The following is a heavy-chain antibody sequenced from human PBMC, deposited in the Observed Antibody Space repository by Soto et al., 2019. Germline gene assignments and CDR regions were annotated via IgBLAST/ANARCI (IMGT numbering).Heavy chain of an antibody. CDR2: IYWDDDK. D-gene: IGHD4-17*01. CDR1: GFSLSTSGVG. CDR3: ALTTEPKGPRSGMDV. V-gene: IGHV2-5*02. Sequence: GSGPTLVNPTQTLTLTCAVSGFSLSTSGVGVGWIRQPPGKALEWLALIYWDDDKRYSPSLKSRLTINKDISKNQVVLTMTNMDPVDTGTYHCALTTEPKGPRSGMDVWGQGTTVTVSS. J-gene: IGHJ6*02.